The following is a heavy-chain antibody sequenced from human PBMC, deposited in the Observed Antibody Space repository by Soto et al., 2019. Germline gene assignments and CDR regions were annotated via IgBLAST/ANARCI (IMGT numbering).Heavy chain of an antibody. D-gene: IGHD3-10*01. V-gene: IGHV3-30-3*01. CDR1: GFTFSSYA. J-gene: IGHJ4*02. CDR3: ARPITMVRGGWLHPVDY. CDR2: ISYDGSNK. Sequence: QVQLVESGGGVVQPGRSLRLSCAASGFTFSSYAMHWVRQAPGKGLEWVAVISYDGSNKYYADSVKGRFTISRDNSKNTLYLQMNSLRAEDKAVYYCARPITMVRGGWLHPVDYWGQGTLVTVSS.